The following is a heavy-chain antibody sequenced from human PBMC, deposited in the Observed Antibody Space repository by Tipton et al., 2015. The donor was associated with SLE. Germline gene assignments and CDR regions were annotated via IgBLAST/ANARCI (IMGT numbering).Heavy chain of an antibody. CDR3: ARGFGAVNWFDP. Sequence: TLSLTCAVSGYSISSGYYWSWIRQHPGKGLEWIGYIYYSGSTHYNPSLKSRVTISVDTSKNQFSLKLSSVTAADTAVYYCARGFGAVNWFDPWGQGTLVTVSS. V-gene: IGHV4-31*11. J-gene: IGHJ5*02. CDR1: GYSISSGYY. CDR2: IYYSGST. D-gene: IGHD3-10*01.